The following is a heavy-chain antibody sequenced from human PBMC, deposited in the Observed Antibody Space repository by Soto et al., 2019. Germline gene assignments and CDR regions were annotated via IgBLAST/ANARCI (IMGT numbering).Heavy chain of an antibody. J-gene: IGHJ4*02. V-gene: IGHV4-59*01. CDR1: GGSTRRYY. Sequence: SETLSPTRTVSGGSTRRYYWSWIRQPPGKGQEGIGYIYYSGSTNYNPSLKSRVTISVDTSKNQFSLKLSSVTAADTAVYYCAREVVFGVVKQYYFDYWGQGTLVTVSS. CDR3: AREVVFGVVKQYYFDY. D-gene: IGHD3-3*01. CDR2: IYYSGST.